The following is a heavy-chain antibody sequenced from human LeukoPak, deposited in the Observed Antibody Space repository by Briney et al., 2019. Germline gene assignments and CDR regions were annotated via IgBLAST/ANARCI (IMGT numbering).Heavy chain of an antibody. D-gene: IGHD2-2*01. CDR3: AKVHPSTSWYGYFQH. J-gene: IGHJ1*01. V-gene: IGHV5-51*01. CDR2: IDPGDADT. Sequence: GESLKISCQGSEYSFSSYYIAWVRQMPGQGLEWMGLIDPGDADTRYSPAFQGLVTFSADKSSGTAYLHWNSLKASDSGIYYCAKVHPSTSWYGYFQHWDQGTLVVVSS. CDR1: EYSFSSYY.